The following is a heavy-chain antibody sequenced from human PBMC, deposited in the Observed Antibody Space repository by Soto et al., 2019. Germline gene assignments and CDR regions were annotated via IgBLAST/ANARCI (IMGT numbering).Heavy chain of an antibody. CDR1: GFTFISSF. CDR3: VRDSYTNAWHAAAEDH. D-gene: IGHD2-2*02. J-gene: IGHJ4*02. Sequence: GGSLRLSCVASGFTFISSFMGWVRQAPGKGLEWVANINQDGGGTYYVDSVEGRFTISRDNAKDSLYLQMNSLRGEDTAVYYCVRDSYTNAWHAAAEDHWGQGTLVTVSS. CDR2: INQDGGGT. V-gene: IGHV3-7*03.